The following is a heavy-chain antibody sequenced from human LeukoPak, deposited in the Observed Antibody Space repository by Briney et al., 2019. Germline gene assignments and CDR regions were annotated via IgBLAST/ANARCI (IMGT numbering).Heavy chain of an antibody. CDR1: GGSISSYY. Sequence: SETLSLTCTVSGGSISSYYWSWIRQPPGKGLEWIGYIYYSGSTNYNPSLKSRVTISVDTSKNQFFLKLSSVTAADTAVYYCARTANLYCSSTSCYSDYYYYYMDVWGKGTTVTVSS. CDR2: IYYSGST. J-gene: IGHJ6*03. CDR3: ARTANLYCSSTSCYSDYYYYYMDV. D-gene: IGHD2-2*01. V-gene: IGHV4-59*01.